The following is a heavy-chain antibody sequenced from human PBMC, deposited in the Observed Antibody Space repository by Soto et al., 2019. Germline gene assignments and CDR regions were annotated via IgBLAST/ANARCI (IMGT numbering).Heavy chain of an antibody. CDR2: ISSSSSYI. CDR1: GFTFSSYS. J-gene: IGHJ4*02. V-gene: IGHV3-21*01. CDR3: ARDYTGYCSGGSCSYPFDY. D-gene: IGHD2-15*01. Sequence: PGGSLRLSCAASGFTFSSYSMNWVRQAPGKGLEWVSSISSSSSYIYYADSVKGRFTISRDSAKNSLYLQMNSLRAEDTAVYYCARDYTGYCSGGSCSYPFDYWGQGTLVTVSS.